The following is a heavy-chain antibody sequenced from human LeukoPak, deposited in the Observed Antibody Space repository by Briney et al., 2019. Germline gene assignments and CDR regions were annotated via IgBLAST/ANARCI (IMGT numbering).Heavy chain of an antibody. V-gene: IGHV4-61*02. J-gene: IGHJ4*02. CDR2: IYTSGST. D-gene: IGHD3-10*01. CDR3: ARLGLLWFGSYGAFDY. CDR1: GGSISSGSYY. Sequence: SETLSLTCTVSGGSISSGSYYWSWIRQPAGKGLEWIGRIYTSGSTNYNPSLKSRVTLSVDNSKSQYSLKVTSVTAADTAVYYCARLGLLWFGSYGAFDYWGQGTLVTVSS.